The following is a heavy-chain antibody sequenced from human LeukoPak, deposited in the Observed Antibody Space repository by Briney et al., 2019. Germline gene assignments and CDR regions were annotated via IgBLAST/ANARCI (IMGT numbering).Heavy chain of an antibody. CDR2: ISSSGSTI. V-gene: IGHV3-48*03. CDR3: ARVVEGYSNYPPYYYYGMDV. CDR1: GFTFSSYE. J-gene: IGHJ6*02. D-gene: IGHD4-11*01. Sequence: GGSLRLSCAASGFTFSSYEMNWVRQAPGKGPEWVSYISSSGSTIYYADSVKGRFTISRDNAKNSLYLQMNSLRAEDTAVYYCARVVEGYSNYPPYYYYGMDVWGQGTTVTVSS.